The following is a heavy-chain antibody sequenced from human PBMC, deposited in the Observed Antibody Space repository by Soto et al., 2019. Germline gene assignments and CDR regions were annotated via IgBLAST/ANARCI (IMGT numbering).Heavy chain of an antibody. V-gene: IGHV1-46*01. J-gene: IGHJ6*02. CDR1: GNTFTSYS. CDR3: ARAPSSDDGMDV. Sequence: ASVKVSCKASGNTFTSYSMHWVRQAPGQGLEWMGISNRSGGSTRYAQKFQGRVTMTRDTSTSTVYMELSSLRSEETAVYYCARAPSSDDGMDVWGQGTTVTVSS. CDR2: SNRSGGST. D-gene: IGHD2-21*02.